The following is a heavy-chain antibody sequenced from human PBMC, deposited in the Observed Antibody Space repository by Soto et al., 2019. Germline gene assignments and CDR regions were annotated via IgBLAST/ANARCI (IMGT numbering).Heavy chain of an antibody. J-gene: IGHJ4*02. Sequence: QVTLKESGPVLVKPTETLTLTCTVSGFSLSNARMGVSWIRQPPGKALEWLAHIFSNDEKSYSTSLKSRLTISKDTSKSQVVLTMTNMDPVDTATYYCARITPDYGDYGCDYWGQGTLVTVSS. CDR1: GFSLSNARMG. CDR3: ARITPDYGDYGCDY. D-gene: IGHD4-17*01. V-gene: IGHV2-26*01. CDR2: IFSNDEK.